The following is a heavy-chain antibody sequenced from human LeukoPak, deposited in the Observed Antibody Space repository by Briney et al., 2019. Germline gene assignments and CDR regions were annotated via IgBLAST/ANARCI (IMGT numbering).Heavy chain of an antibody. CDR3: ATLTGGDDAFDI. V-gene: IGHV4-59*01. D-gene: IGHD4-23*01. CDR1: GGSISSYY. Sequence: SQTLSLTCTVSGGSISSYYWSWIRQPPGKGLEWIGYIFYTGSTSYNPSLKSRVTISVLTSKNRFSLKLSSVTAADTAVYYCATLTGGDDAFDIWGQGTMVTVSS. CDR2: IFYTGST. J-gene: IGHJ3*02.